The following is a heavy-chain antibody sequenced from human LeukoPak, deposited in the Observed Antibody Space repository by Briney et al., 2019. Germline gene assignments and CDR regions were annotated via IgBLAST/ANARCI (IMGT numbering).Heavy chain of an antibody. J-gene: IGHJ5*02. Sequence: SETLSLTCAVYGGSFGGYYWSWIRQPAGKGLEWIGEINHSGSTYYNPSLKSRVTISVDTSKNQFSLKLSSVTAADTAVYYCARLSRRYCSGGSCYRRSGWFDPWGQGTLVTVSS. CDR2: INHSGST. CDR3: ARLSRRYCSGGSCYRRSGWFDP. V-gene: IGHV4-34*01. D-gene: IGHD2-15*01. CDR1: GGSFGGYY.